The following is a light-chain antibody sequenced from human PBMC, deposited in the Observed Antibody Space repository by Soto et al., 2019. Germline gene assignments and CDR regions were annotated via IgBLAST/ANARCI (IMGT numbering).Light chain of an antibody. Sequence: NFMLTQPHSVSESPGKTVTISCTGSSGSIASNYVQWYQQRPGSAPTTVIYADDQRPSGVPDRFSGSIDSSSNSASLTISGLRTEDEADYYCQSYGSNVVFGGGTKLIVL. CDR2: ADD. CDR1: SGSIASNY. CDR3: QSYGSNVV. J-gene: IGLJ2*01. V-gene: IGLV6-57*02.